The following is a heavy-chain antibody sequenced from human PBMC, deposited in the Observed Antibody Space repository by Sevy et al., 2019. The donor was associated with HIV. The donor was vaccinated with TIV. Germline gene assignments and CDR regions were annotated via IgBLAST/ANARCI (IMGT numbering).Heavy chain of an antibody. CDR3: ASDRRNYAGQYFDY. J-gene: IGHJ4*02. Sequence: GGSLRLSCEVSGFTFSDFYMSWIRQAPGKGLEWVSDKSSGSTYTKSADSVKGRFTISRDNAKNSLYLQMNSLRVEDTAVYYCASDRRNYAGQYFDYWGQGTLVTVSS. CDR2: KSSGSTYT. V-gene: IGHV3-11*06. D-gene: IGHD1-7*01. CDR1: GFTFSDFY.